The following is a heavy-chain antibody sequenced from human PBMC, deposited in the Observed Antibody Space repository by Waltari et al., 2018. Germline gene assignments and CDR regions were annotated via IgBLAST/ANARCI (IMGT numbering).Heavy chain of an antibody. CDR2: INTNTGNP. D-gene: IGHD5-12*01. CDR1: GYTFTSYA. V-gene: IGHV7-4-1*02. Sequence: QVQLVQSGSELKKPGASVKVSCKASGYTFTSYAMNWVRQAPGQGLEWMGWINTNTGNPTYAQGFKVRFVFSLDTSVSTAYLQISSLKAEDTAVYYCARIDSGYDLNLYGMDVWGQGTTVTVSS. CDR3: ARIDSGYDLNLYGMDV. J-gene: IGHJ6*02.